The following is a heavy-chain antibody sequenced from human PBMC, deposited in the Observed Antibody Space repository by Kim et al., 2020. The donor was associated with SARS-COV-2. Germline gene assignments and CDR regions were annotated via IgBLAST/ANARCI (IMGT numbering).Heavy chain of an antibody. V-gene: IGHV3-21*01. J-gene: IGHJ4*02. D-gene: IGHD3-22*01. CDR1: GFTFSRYS. Sequence: GGSLRLSCTASGFTFSRYSMSWVRQAPGKGLEWVSAISSRSDYIYYAQSVEGRFTISRDNAKNSLYLQMSSLRVEDTAVYYCARDEWSYFDSGGSFQTGYDHWGRGTLNTVSS. CDR3: ARDEWSYFDSGGSFQTGYDH. CDR2: ISSRSDYI.